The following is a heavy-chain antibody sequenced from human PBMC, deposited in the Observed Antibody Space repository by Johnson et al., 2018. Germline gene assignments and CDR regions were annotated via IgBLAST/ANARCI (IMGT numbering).Heavy chain of an antibody. D-gene: IGHD3-3*01. J-gene: IGHJ1*01. CDR3: ATPISAGAEYFQH. CDR2: FIPIFGAA. Sequence: VQLVESGAEVKKPGSSVKVSCKASGGTFSSYGISWVRQAPGQGLEWMGGFIPIFGAANYGQKFQGRVTITADESTTTAYMELSSPRSEDTAVYYCATPISAGAEYFQHWGQGTLVTVSS. V-gene: IGHV1-69*01. CDR1: GGTFSSYG.